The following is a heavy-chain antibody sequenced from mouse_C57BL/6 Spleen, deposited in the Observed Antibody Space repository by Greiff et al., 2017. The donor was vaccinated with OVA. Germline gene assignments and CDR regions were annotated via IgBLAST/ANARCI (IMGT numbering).Heavy chain of an antibody. J-gene: IGHJ3*01. D-gene: IGHD3-2*02. CDR3: ATQDSSGYVLAY. CDR2: IYPGDGDT. V-gene: IGHV1-82*01. CDR1: GYAFSSSW. Sequence: QVQLQQSGPELVKPGASVKISCKASGYAFSSSWMNWVKQRPGKGLEWIGRIYPGDGDTNYNGKFKGKATLTADKSSSTAYMQLSSLTSEDSAVYFCATQDSSGYVLAYWGQGTLVTVSA.